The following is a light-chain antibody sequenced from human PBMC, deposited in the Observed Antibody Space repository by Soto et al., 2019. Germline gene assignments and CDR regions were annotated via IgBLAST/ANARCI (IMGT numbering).Light chain of an antibody. CDR2: NVS. CDR1: QALVYGDGNTY. CDR3: MQNTHWPRT. Sequence: DVVLTQSPLSLPVTLGQPASISCTSSQALVYGDGNTYLVWVQQRPGQSPRGLIYNVSRRDSGVPDRFSGSGSGTEFTLNISRLEAEDVAIYYCMQNTHWPRTFGQGTKVEIK. V-gene: IGKV2-30*01. J-gene: IGKJ1*01.